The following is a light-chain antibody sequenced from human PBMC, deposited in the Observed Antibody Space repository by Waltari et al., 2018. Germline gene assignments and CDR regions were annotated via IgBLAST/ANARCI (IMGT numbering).Light chain of an antibody. CDR3: AAWDDRLYTVM. CDR2: KND. Sequence: QSVLTQPPSASGTPGQRVTISCSGGATNIGVNFVYWYRQLPGTAPKLLLYKNDQRPSGVPVRTSASKSGTSASLVIIWLRSEDEADYYCAAWDDRLYTVMFGGGTKLTVL. J-gene: IGLJ3*02. CDR1: ATNIGVNF. V-gene: IGLV1-47*01.